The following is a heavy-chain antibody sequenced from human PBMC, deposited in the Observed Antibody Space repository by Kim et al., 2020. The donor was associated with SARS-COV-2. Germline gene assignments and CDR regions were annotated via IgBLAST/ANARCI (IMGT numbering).Heavy chain of an antibody. CDR3: AKGSYDILTGYYLNWFDP. D-gene: IGHD3-9*01. V-gene: IGHV3-33*06. Sequence: GRITISRDNSKTTLYLQMNSLRAEDTAVYYCAKGSYDILTGYYLNWFDPWGQGTLVTVSS. J-gene: IGHJ5*02.